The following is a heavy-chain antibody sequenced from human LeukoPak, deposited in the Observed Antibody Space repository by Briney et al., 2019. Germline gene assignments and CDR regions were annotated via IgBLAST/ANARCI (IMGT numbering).Heavy chain of an antibody. V-gene: IGHV3-74*01. J-gene: IGHJ4*02. CDR1: GFAFSNYY. CDR3: ARGLYGDPVGFDF. D-gene: IGHD4-23*01. CDR2: VYTDGITT. Sequence: PGGSLRLSCAASGFAFSNYYMHWVRQAPEEGPVWVSRVYTDGITTNYADSVKGRFTISRDNAQNALYLQMHSLRAEDTAVYYCARGLYGDPVGFDFWGQGILVTVSS.